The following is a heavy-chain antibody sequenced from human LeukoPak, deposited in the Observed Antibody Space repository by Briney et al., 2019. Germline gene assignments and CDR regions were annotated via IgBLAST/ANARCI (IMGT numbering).Heavy chain of an antibody. D-gene: IGHD6-13*01. V-gene: IGHV3-23*01. CDR1: GFPFSSYA. CDR3: AKDPKRYSSSWYLDY. Sequence: GGSLRLSCAASGFPFSSYAMSWVRQAPGKGLEWVSAISGSGGSTYYADSVKGRFTISRDNSKNTLYLQMNSLRAEDTAVYYCAKDPKRYSSSWYLDYWGQGTLVTVSS. J-gene: IGHJ4*02. CDR2: ISGSGGST.